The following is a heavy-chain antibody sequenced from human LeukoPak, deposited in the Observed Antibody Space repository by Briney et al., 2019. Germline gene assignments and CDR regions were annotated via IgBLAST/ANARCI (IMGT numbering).Heavy chain of an antibody. CDR2: INPNSGGT. V-gene: IGHV1-2*02. CDR1: GYTFTGYY. Sequence: ASVKVSCKASGYTFTGYYMHWVRQAPGQGLEWMGWINPNSGGTNYAQKFQGRVTMTRDTSISTAYMELSRLRSDDTAVYYCATFPPSVRGVMKVYWGQGTLVTVSS. D-gene: IGHD3-10*01. J-gene: IGHJ4*02. CDR3: ATFPPSVRGVMKVY.